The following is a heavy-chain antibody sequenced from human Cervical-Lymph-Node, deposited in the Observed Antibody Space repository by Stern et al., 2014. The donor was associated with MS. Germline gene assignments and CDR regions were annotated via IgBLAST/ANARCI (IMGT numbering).Heavy chain of an antibody. CDR2: IWSDGSNK. J-gene: IGHJ4*02. Sequence: VQLVESGGGVVQPGRSLRLSCAASGFTFSSYGMHWVRQAPGKGLEWVAVIWSDGSNKYYADSVKGRFTISRDKSKNTLYLQMNSLRAEDTAVYYCARDRHDLGYCSGGSCYLPDYWGQGTLVTVSS. V-gene: IGHV3-33*01. D-gene: IGHD2-15*01. CDR3: ARDRHDLGYCSGGSCYLPDY. CDR1: GFTFSSYG.